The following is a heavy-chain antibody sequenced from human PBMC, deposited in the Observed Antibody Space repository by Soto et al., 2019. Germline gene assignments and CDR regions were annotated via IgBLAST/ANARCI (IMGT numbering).Heavy chain of an antibody. V-gene: IGHV4-59*08. CDR3: ARLKNYGNYDWFDP. CDR1: GVSVSAYY. Sequence: QVQLQESGPGLVKPSETLSLTCTVSGVSVSAYYWNWIRQPPGKKLEWIGYIYYTGSTDYNPSLESPVTISVDTSKNQFSPNLRSVTAADTAIYYCARLKNYGNYDWFDPWGQGTLVTVSS. CDR2: IYYTGST. D-gene: IGHD4-17*01. J-gene: IGHJ5*02.